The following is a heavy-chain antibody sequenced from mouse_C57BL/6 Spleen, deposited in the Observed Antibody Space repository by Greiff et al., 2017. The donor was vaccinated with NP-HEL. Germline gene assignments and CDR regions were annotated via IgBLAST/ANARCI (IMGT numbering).Heavy chain of an antibody. D-gene: IGHD2-1*01. J-gene: IGHJ2*01. Sequence: EVQLQQSGPELVKPGASVKISCKASGYTFTDSYINWVKQRPGQGLEWIGYINPNNGGTSYNQKFKGKATLTVNKSSSTAYMELRSLTSEASAVYYGARAEDLLGYFDYWGKGTTLTVAS. CDR3: ARAEDLLGYFDY. CDR2: INPNNGGT. V-gene: IGHV1-22*01. CDR1: GYTFTDSY.